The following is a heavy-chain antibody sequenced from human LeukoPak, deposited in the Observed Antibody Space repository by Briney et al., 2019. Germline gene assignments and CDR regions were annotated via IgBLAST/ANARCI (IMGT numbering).Heavy chain of an antibody. J-gene: IGHJ6*02. CDR3: ARVNYYYYYGMDV. CDR1: GYTFTGYY. D-gene: IGHD4-4*01. Sequence: ASVKVSCKASGYTFTGYYMHWVRQAPGQGLEWMGWINPNSGGTNYAQKFQGRVTMTRDTSISTAYMELRSLRSDDTAVYYCARVNYYYYYGMDVWGQGTTVTVSS. CDR2: INPNSGGT. V-gene: IGHV1-2*02.